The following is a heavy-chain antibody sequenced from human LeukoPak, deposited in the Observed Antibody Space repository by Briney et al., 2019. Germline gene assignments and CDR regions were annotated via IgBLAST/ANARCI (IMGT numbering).Heavy chain of an antibody. CDR3: ARGGYFFDY. Sequence: GGSLRLSCAASGFTFTNFAMNWVRQAPGKGLGWVSSISGSGGSTYYADSVKGRFTISRDNSKNTLYLQMNSLRAEDTAVYYCARGGYFFDYWGQGTLVTVSS. J-gene: IGHJ4*02. V-gene: IGHV3-23*01. CDR2: ISGSGGST. CDR1: GFTFTNFA.